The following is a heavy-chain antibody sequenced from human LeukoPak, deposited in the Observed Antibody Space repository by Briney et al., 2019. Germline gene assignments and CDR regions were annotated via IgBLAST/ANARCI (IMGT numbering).Heavy chain of an antibody. D-gene: IGHD2-2*01. CDR1: GYTFTGYY. CDR3: ARYGGCYQFLWWFDP. V-gene: IGHV1-2*02. CDR2: INPNSGAT. Sequence: GASVKVSCKASGYTFTGYYMHWVRQAPGRGLEWMGWINPNSGATKYAQKFQGRVTMTRDTSISTAYMEVSRLRFDDTAVYYCARYGGCYQFLWWFDPWGQGTLVTVSS. J-gene: IGHJ5*02.